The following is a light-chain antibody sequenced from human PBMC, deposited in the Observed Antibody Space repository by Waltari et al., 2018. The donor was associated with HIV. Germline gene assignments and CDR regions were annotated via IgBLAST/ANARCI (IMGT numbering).Light chain of an antibody. V-gene: IGKV1-27*01. CDR3: QNYNNVPRT. CDR2: AAS. J-gene: IGKJ1*01. Sequence: DIAMTQFTFTVTSYVGDRDKITCRASQAISNSLAWYQQKPGKVPQLLIYAASTLQSGVPSRFSGFGSGTNFTLAITSVRPGDVATYFCQNYNNVPRTFGQGTKVEIK. CDR1: QAISNS.